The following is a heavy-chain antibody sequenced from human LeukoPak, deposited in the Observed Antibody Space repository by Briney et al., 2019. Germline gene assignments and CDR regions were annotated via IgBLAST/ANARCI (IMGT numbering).Heavy chain of an antibody. J-gene: IGHJ6*02. CDR3: AGPHNGWYHGCGGMDV. Sequence: ASVKVSCKASGYTFTGYYMHWVRQAPGQGLEWMGWINPNSGGTNYAQKFQGRVTMTRDTSISTAYMELSRLGSDDTAVYYCAGPHNGWYHGCGGMDVWGQGTTVTVSS. D-gene: IGHD6-19*01. CDR1: GYTFTGYY. V-gene: IGHV1-2*02. CDR2: INPNSGGT.